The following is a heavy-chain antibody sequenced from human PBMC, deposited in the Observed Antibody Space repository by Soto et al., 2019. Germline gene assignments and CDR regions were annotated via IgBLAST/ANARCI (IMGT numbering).Heavy chain of an antibody. CDR3: ARIQVGRYFDWQIQVGVFDI. Sequence: ALGNATHTVTMNCTFSGFSLRTNEKCVTWIRQPPGKSLEWLALIDWHDDKYYSTSLKTRLTISKDTSKNQVFLTLTNMDAVDTATYYCARIQVGRYFDWQIQVGVFDIWGQGTIVTVSS. D-gene: IGHD3-9*01. CDR2: IDWHDDK. V-gene: IGHV2-70*01. CDR1: GFSLRTNEKC. J-gene: IGHJ3*02.